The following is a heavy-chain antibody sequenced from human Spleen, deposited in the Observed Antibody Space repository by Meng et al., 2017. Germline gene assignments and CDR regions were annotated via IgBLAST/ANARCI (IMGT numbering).Heavy chain of an antibody. V-gene: IGHV4-59*01. CDR1: GYSITGSYN. CDR3: ASLTVADAFDI. CDR2: IYYSGST. Sequence: SETLSLTCAVSGYSITGSYNWGWIRQSPGKGLEWIGYIYYSGSTNYNPSLKSRVTISVDTSKSQFSLELNSVTAADTAVYYCASLTVADAFDIWGQGTMVTVSS. J-gene: IGHJ3*02. D-gene: IGHD4-23*01.